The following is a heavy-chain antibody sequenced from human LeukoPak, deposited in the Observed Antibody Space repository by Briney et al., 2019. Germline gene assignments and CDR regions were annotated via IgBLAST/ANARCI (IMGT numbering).Heavy chain of an antibody. CDR3: AKCKRERWLQLSPFDY. Sequence: GRSLRLSCAASGFTFSSYAMTWVRQAPGKGLEWVSGITRSGGSTYSADSVKGRFTISRDNSKNTLYLQMDSLRAEDTAIYYCAKCKRERWLQLSPFDYWGHGTLVTVSS. D-gene: IGHD5-24*01. V-gene: IGHV3-23*01. CDR1: GFTFSSYA. CDR2: ITRSGGST. J-gene: IGHJ4*01.